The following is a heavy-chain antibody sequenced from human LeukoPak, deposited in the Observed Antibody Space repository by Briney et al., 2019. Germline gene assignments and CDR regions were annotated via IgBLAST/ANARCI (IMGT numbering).Heavy chain of an antibody. Sequence: PSETLCLTCTVSGGSISNYFWSWIRQPAGKGLEWIGRIYTTGITNCNPSLESRVTMSVDTSKNQFSLRLNSVTAADTAVYFCARNALRGYIYGFDYWGQGTLVTVSS. J-gene: IGHJ4*02. CDR3: ARNALRGYIYGFDY. CDR2: IYTTGIT. V-gene: IGHV4-4*07. D-gene: IGHD5-18*01. CDR1: GGSISNYF.